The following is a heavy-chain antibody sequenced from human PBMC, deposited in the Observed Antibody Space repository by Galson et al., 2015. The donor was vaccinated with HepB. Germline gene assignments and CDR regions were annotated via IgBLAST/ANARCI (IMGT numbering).Heavy chain of an antibody. CDR3: AKDQKHPDGTIDY. D-gene: IGHD6-13*01. CDR1: GFTFSSYG. J-gene: IGHJ4*02. Sequence: SLRLSCAASGFTFSSYGMHWVRQAPGKGLEWVAVISYDGSNKYYADSVKGRFTISRDNSKNTLYLQMNSLRAEDTAVYYCAKDQKHPDGTIDYWGQGTLVTVSS. CDR2: ISYDGSNK. V-gene: IGHV3-30*18.